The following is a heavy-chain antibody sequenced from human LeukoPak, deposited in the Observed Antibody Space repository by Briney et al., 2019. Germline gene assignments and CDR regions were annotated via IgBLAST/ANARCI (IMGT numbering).Heavy chain of an antibody. D-gene: IGHD6-13*01. J-gene: IGHJ3*02. CDR3: ARMTWWLGAAAGNSPAFDI. Sequence: GGSLRLSCAASGFTFSSYWMHWVRQAPGKGLVWVSRINSDGGSTSYADSVKGRFTISRDNAKNTLYLQMNSLRAEDTAVYYCARMTWWLGAAAGNSPAFDIWGQGTMVTVSS. CDR2: INSDGGST. CDR1: GFTFSSYW. V-gene: IGHV3-74*01.